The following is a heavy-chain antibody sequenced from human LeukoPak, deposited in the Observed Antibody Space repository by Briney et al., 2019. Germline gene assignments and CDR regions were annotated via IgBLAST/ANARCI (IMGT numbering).Heavy chain of an antibody. CDR3: ARGSGRVSMMESAYYYGMDV. CDR2: IIPIFGTA. J-gene: IGHJ6*02. D-gene: IGHD5/OR15-5a*01. CDR1: GGTSSSYA. V-gene: IGHV1-69*01. Sequence: SVKVSCKASGGTSSSYAISWVRQAPGQGLEWMGGIIPIFGTANYAQKFQGRVTITADESTSTAYMELSSLRSEDTAVYYCARGSGRVSMMESAYYYGMDVWGQGTTVTVSS.